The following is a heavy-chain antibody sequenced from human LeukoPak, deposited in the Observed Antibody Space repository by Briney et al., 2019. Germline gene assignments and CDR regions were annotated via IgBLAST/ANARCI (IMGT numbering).Heavy chain of an antibody. Sequence: SETLSLTCTVSGGSISSYYWSWIRQPPGKGLEWIGYIYDSGNTNYNPSLKSRVTISVDTSKNQFSLKVRSVTAADTAVYYCARVYSGSYGNPFDYWGQGTLVTVSS. V-gene: IGHV4-59*01. CDR1: GGSISSYY. CDR3: ARVYSGSYGNPFDY. J-gene: IGHJ4*02. CDR2: IYDSGNT. D-gene: IGHD1-26*01.